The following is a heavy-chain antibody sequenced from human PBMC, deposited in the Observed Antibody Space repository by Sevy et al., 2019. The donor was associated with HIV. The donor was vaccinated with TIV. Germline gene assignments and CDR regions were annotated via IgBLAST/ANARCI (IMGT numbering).Heavy chain of an antibody. D-gene: IGHD1-26*01. CDR1: GFTFSSYW. J-gene: IGHJ4*02. CDR3: ARERSGSYSVFDY. CDR2: VKQDGSEK. Sequence: GGSLRLSCAASGFTFSSYWMSWVRQAPGKGLECVANVKQDGSEKYYVDSVKGRFTISRDNAKNSLYLQMNSLRAEDTAVYYCARERSGSYSVFDYWGQRTLVTVSS. V-gene: IGHV3-7*01.